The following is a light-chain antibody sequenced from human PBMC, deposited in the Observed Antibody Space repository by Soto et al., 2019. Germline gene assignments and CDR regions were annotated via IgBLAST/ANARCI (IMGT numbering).Light chain of an antibody. CDR1: TSNIGTNT. J-gene: IGLJ3*02. Sequence: QSVVTQPPSASGTPGQRVTISCSGSTSNIGTNTVTWYQHLPGAAPRVLIDSFNQGPSGVADRFSGSKSGTSASLAISGLQSEDEGDYYCAVWDDSLNGWVFGGGTQLTVL. V-gene: IGLV1-44*01. CDR2: SFN. CDR3: AVWDDSLNGWV.